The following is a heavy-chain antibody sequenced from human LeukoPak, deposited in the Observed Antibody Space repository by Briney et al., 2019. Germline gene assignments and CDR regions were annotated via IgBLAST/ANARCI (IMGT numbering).Heavy chain of an antibody. D-gene: IGHD3-10*01. CDR3: ARPHSGHLFDY. J-gene: IGHJ4*02. Sequence: PGGSLRLSCAASGFTINNNYMNWVRQAPGKGLEWVSYISRSSSTIYYADSVKGRFTISRDNAKNSLHLQMNSLRDEDTAVYYCARPHSGHLFDYWGQGTLVTVSS. CDR1: GFTINNNY. CDR2: ISRSSSTI. V-gene: IGHV3-48*02.